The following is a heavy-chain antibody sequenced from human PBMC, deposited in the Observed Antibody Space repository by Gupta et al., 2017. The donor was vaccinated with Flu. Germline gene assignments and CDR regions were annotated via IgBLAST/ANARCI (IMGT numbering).Heavy chain of an antibody. V-gene: IGHV3-48*03. CDR3: ARVTAWLGRYNWFDP. Sequence: EVQLVESGGGLVQPGGSLRLSCAASGFTFSSYEMTWVRQAPGKGLEWVSYISSSGSTIYNADSVKGRFTISRDNAKNSLYLQMNSLRAEDTAVYYCARVTAWLGRYNWFDPWGQGTLVTVSS. CDR2: ISSSGSTI. J-gene: IGHJ5*02. CDR1: GFTFSSYE. D-gene: IGHD6-19*01.